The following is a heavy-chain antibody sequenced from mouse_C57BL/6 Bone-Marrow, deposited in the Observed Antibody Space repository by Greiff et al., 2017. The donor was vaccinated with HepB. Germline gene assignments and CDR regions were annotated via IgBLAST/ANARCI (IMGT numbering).Heavy chain of an antibody. D-gene: IGHD2-5*01. V-gene: IGHV5-4*01. Sequence: EVQGVESGGGLVKPGGSLKLSCAASGFTFSSYAMSWVRQTPEKRLEWVATISDGGSYTYYPDNVKGRFTISRDNAKNNLYLQMSHLKSEDTAMYYCARDTAYYSNSAWFAYWGQGTLVTVSA. CDR2: ISDGGSYT. J-gene: IGHJ3*01. CDR3: ARDTAYYSNSAWFAY. CDR1: GFTFSSYA.